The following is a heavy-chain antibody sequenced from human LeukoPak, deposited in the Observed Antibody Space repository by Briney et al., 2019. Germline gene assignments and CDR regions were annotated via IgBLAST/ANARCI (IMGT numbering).Heavy chain of an antibody. D-gene: IGHD5-24*01. V-gene: IGHV4-59*08. CDR3: ARHGRGDVEMATITV. J-gene: IGHJ1*01. CDR1: GSSIGTSY. CDR2: LYNRGST. Sequence: SETLSLTCLVSGSSIGTSYWRWFRQPPGKELAWIGRLYNRGSTNDNPSLRSRVTISVDTSNNQFSLRMNSMTAADTAVYFCARHGRGDVEMATITVWGQGTLVTVAS.